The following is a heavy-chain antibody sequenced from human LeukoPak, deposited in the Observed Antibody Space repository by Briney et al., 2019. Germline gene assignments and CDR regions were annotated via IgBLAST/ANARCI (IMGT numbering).Heavy chain of an antibody. Sequence: SVKVSCKASEGTFSSYTISWVRQAPGQGLEWMGRIIPILGIANYAQKFQGRVTITADKSTSTAYMELSSLRSEDTAVYYCARGEGSGWYLSFDYWGQGTLVTVSS. CDR2: IIPILGIA. V-gene: IGHV1-69*02. J-gene: IGHJ4*02. D-gene: IGHD6-19*01. CDR3: ARGEGSGWYLSFDY. CDR1: EGTFSSYT.